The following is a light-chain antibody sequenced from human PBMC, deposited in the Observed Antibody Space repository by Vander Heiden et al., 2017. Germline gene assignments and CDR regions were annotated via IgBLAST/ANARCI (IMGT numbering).Light chain of an antibody. CDR1: QSVSSYY. V-gene: IGKV3-20*01. CDR2: GAS. CDR3: QQDCSSIT. Sequence: DIVLTQSPGTLSLSPGERATLSCRASQSVSSYYLAWYQQKPGQAPRLLIYGASSRANGITDRFSGSGYGKDFTLTSSRREHEDFAVYYGQQDCSSITFGQGTQLEIK. J-gene: IGKJ5*01.